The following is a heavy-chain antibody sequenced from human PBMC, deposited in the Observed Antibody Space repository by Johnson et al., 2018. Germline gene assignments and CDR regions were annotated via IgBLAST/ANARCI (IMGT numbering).Heavy chain of an antibody. CDR3: ARDNGLELRQPPSYYYYYYGMDV. J-gene: IGHJ6*02. D-gene: IGHD1-7*01. CDR1: GFTFSSYS. CDR2: ISSSSTSI. V-gene: IGHV3-21*01. Sequence: VQLVQSGGGLVKPGGSLRLSCAASGFTFSSYSMNWVRQAPGKGLEWVSSISSSSTSIYYADSVKGRFTLPRDNAKNSLYLQMTSLRAEETAVYYCARDNGLELRQPPSYYYYYYGMDVWGQGTTVTVSS.